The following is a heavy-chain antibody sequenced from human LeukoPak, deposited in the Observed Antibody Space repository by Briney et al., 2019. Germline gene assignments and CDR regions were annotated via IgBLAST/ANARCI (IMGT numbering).Heavy chain of an antibody. CDR1: GYTFTSYG. CDR2: INTNTGNP. D-gene: IGHD2-15*01. J-gene: IGHJ5*02. CDR3: ARVGRYCSGGSCYDWFDP. Sequence: ASVKVSCKASGYTFTSYGITWVRQAPGQGLEWMGWINTNTGNPTYALGFTGRFVFSLDTSVSTAYLQISSLKAEDTAVYYCARVGRYCSGGSCYDWFDPWGQGTLVTVSS. V-gene: IGHV7-4-1*02.